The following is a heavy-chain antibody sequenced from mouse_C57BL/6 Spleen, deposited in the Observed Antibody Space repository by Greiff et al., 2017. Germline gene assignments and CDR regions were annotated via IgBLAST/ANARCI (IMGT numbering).Heavy chain of an antibody. CDR2: ISSGGSYT. Sequence: EVHLVESGGDLVKPGGSLKLSCAASGFTFSSYGMSWVRQTPDKRLEWVATISSGGSYTYYPDSVKGRFTISRDNAKNTLYLQRSSLKSEDTAMYYCARVYDGYDYWGQGTTLTVSS. CDR1: GFTFSSYG. D-gene: IGHD2-3*01. J-gene: IGHJ2*01. V-gene: IGHV5-6*01. CDR3: ARVYDGYDY.